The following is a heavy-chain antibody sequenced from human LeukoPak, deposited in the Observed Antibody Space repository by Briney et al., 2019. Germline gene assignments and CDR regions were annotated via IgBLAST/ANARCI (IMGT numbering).Heavy chain of an antibody. J-gene: IGHJ4*02. CDR1: GFTFSSYA. Sequence: GGSLRLSCAASGFTFSSYAMSWVRQAPGGGLEWVSAISGSGDTTYHADSVKGRFTISRDNSKNTLYLQMNSLRAEDTAVYYCAKDGHTNGVCWVDYWGQGTLVTVSS. D-gene: IGHD2-8*01. CDR3: AKDGHTNGVCWVDY. CDR2: ISGSGDTT. V-gene: IGHV3-23*01.